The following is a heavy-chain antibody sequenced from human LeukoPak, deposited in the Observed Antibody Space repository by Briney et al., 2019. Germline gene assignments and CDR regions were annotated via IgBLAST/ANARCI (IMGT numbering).Heavy chain of an antibody. J-gene: IGHJ4*02. CDR3: ARVHGGYPFDQ. CDR1: GFTFSTHA. V-gene: IGHV3-23*01. D-gene: IGHD2-15*01. CDR2: ISHSSGSI. Sequence: GGSLRLSCAASGFTFSTHAMSWVRQAPGKGLEWVSTISHSSGSIYYADSVKGRFVISRDNVKNSLYLQMNGLRAEDTAVYYCARVHGGYPFDQWGQGTLVTVSS.